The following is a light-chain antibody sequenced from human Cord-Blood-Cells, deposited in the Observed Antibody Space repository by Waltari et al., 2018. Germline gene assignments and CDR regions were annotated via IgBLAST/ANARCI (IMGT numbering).Light chain of an antibody. J-gene: IGLJ3*02. CDR3: SSYAGSNNWV. CDR2: EVS. CDR1: SSAVGGYNY. Sequence: QSALTQPPSASGSPGQSVTISCTGTSSAVGGYNYVSWYPQHPGKAPKLMIYEVSKRPSGVPDRFSVSKSGNPASLTVSGLQAEDEADYYCSSYAGSNNWVFGGGTKLTVL. V-gene: IGLV2-8*01.